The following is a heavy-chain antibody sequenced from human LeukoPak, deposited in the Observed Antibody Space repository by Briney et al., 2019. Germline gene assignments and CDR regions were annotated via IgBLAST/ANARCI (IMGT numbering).Heavy chain of an antibody. D-gene: IGHD5-18*01. Sequence: SETLSLTCAVYGGSFSGYYWSWIRQPPGKGLERIGEINHSGSTNYNPSLKSRVTISVDTSKNQFSLKLSSVTAADTAVYYCARARDTAMVPTAPDYWGQGTLVTVSS. CDR3: ARARDTAMVPTAPDY. CDR2: INHSGST. J-gene: IGHJ4*02. V-gene: IGHV4-34*01. CDR1: GGSFSGYY.